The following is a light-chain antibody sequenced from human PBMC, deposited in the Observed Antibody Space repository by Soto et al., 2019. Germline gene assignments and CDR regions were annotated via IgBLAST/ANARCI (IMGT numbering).Light chain of an antibody. Sequence: ENMLTHSPGTLSLSPGERATLSCSASQSVSSSYLAWYQQKPGQAPRLLIYGASTRATGVPARFSGSGSGTEFTLSISSLQSEPVAVYYCQQYNSWPLTFGGGTKVDIK. CDR2: GAS. V-gene: IGKV3-15*01. J-gene: IGKJ4*01. CDR3: QQYNSWPLT. CDR1: QSVSSSY.